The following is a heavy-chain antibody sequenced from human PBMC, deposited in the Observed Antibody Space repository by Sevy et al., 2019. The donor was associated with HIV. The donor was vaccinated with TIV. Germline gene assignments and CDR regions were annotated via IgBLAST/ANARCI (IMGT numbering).Heavy chain of an antibody. V-gene: IGHV4-39*01. CDR1: GGSISSSSYY. Sequence: SETLSLTCTVSGGSISSSSYYWGWIRQPPGKGLEWIGSIYYSGSTYYNPFLKSRVTISVDTSKNQFSLKLSSVTAADTAVYYCASTYYGDYGINWFDPWGQGTLVTVSS. J-gene: IGHJ5*02. D-gene: IGHD4-17*01. CDR2: IYYSGST. CDR3: ASTYYGDYGINWFDP.